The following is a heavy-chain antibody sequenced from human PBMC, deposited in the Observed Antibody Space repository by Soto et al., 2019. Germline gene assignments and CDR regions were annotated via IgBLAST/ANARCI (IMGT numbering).Heavy chain of an antibody. D-gene: IGHD5-18*01. Sequence: SETRSLTCTVAGGSIRRGGYCWSWVRRSPRRGLESIGNIYDSGSTYYNPSLKSRLTISVDTSKNQFSLNLSSVTAADTAVYYCARDRLMATAGTARHYFGLDVWGQGTTVTVSS. J-gene: IGHJ6*02. V-gene: IGHV4-31*03. CDR3: ARDRLMATAGTARHYFGLDV. CDR2: IYDSGST. CDR1: GGSIRRGGYC.